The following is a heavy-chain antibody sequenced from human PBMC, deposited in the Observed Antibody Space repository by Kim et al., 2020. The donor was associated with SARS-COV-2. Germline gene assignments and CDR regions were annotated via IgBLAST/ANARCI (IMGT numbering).Heavy chain of an antibody. CDR1: GYTFTSYY. Sequence: ASVQVSCKASGYTFTSYYMHWVRQAPGQGLEWMGIINPSGGSTSYAQKFQGRVTMTRDTSTSTVYMELSSLRSEDTDVYYCARGTTVVTPYYYYGMDVWGQGTTVTVSS. D-gene: IGHD4-17*01. V-gene: IGHV1-46*01. J-gene: IGHJ6*02. CDR3: ARGTTVVTPYYYYGMDV. CDR2: INPSGGST.